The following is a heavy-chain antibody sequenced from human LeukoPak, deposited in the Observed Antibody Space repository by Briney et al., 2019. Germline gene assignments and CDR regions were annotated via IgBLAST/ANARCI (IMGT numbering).Heavy chain of an antibody. D-gene: IGHD5-12*01. J-gene: IGHJ4*02. V-gene: IGHV3-64*04. CDR3: ARDRIVATIPRLGYFDY. CDR1: GFTFNRFY. CDR2: ISSNGATT. Sequence: GGSLRLSCSASGFTFNRFYLHWVRQAPGKGLEFVSHISSNGATTYYADSVKGRFTISRDNAKNSLYLQMNSLRAVDTAVYYCARDRIVATIPRLGYFDYWGQGTLVTVSS.